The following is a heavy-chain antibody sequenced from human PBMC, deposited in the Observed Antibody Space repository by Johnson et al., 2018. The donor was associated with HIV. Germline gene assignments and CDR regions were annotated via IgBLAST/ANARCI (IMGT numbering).Heavy chain of an antibody. CDR2: IKQDGSEK. CDR1: GFTFSSYW. V-gene: IGHV3-7*01. CDR3: ASLIWGGCFDI. Sequence: VQLVESGGGLVKPGGSLRLSCAASGFTFSSYWMSWVRQAPGKGLEWVAKIKQDGSEKYYVDSVKGRFTISRDNAKNSLYLQMNSLRAEHTAVYYCASLIWGGCFDIWGQGTIVTVSS. D-gene: IGHD3-16*01. J-gene: IGHJ3*02.